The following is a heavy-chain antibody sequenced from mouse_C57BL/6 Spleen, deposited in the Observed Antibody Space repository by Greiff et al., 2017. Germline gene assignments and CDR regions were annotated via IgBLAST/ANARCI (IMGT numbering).Heavy chain of an antibody. Sequence: QVQLQQSGPELVKPGASVKISCKASGYAFSSSWLNWVKQRPGKGLEWIGRIYPGDGDTNYNGKFKGKATLTADKSSSTAYMQLCSLTSEDSAVYFCARGYYYGLYYYAMDYWGQGTSVTVSS. CDR2: IYPGDGDT. D-gene: IGHD1-1*01. V-gene: IGHV1-82*01. CDR1: GYAFSSSW. J-gene: IGHJ4*01. CDR3: ARGYYYGLYYYAMDY.